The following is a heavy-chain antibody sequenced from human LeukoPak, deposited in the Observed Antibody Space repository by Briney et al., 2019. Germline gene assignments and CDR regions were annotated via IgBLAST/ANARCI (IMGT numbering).Heavy chain of an antibody. J-gene: IGHJ1*01. Sequence: PGESLKISCKGSGYSFTSDWIGWARQMPGKGLEWMGIIYPGDSDIRYSPSCQGQVTISADKSISTAYLQWSSLKASDSAMYYCATYGDYTQFQHWGQGTLVTVSS. CDR3: ATYGDYTQFQH. V-gene: IGHV5-51*01. D-gene: IGHD4-17*01. CDR2: IYPGDSDI. CDR1: GYSFTSDW.